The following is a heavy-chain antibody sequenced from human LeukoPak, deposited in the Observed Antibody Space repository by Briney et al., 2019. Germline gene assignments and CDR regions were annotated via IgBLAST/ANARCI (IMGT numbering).Heavy chain of an antibody. V-gene: IGHV3-21*01. CDR1: GFTFSGYS. J-gene: IGHJ6*03. D-gene: IGHD3-22*01. Sequence: GGSLRLSCAASGFTFSGYSMNWVRQAPGKGLEWVSYISSSSSYIYYADSVKGRFTISRDNAKNSLYLQMNSLRAEDTAVYYCATYHPNYYDSSGYYPYYYMDVWGKGTTVTVSS. CDR2: ISSSSSYI. CDR3: ATYHPNYYDSSGYYPYYYMDV.